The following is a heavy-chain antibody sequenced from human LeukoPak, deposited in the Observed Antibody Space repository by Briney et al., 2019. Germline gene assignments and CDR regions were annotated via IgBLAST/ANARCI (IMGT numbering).Heavy chain of an antibody. V-gene: IGHV3-66*01. CDR1: GFTVTSNH. D-gene: IGHD6-6*01. CDR3: ARDSSSYYFDY. CDR2: IYTGGTT. J-gene: IGHJ4*02. Sequence: GRSLRLSCAASGFTVTSNHMNSVRQAPGKGPEWVSIIYTGGTTHYADSLKDRFTISRDDSKNTLYLQMNSLRAEDTAVYYCARDSSSYYFDYWGQGTLVTVSS.